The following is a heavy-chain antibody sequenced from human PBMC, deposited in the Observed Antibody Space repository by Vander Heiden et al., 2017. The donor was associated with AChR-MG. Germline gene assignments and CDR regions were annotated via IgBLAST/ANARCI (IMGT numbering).Heavy chain of an antibody. V-gene: IGHV4-34*01. D-gene: IGHD3-22*01. CDR2: INHSGST. J-gene: IGHJ4*02. Sequence: QVQLQQWGAGLLKPSETLSLTCAVYGGSFSGYYWSWIRQPPGKGLEWIGEINHSGSTNYNPSLKSRVTISVDTSKNQFSLKLSSVTAADTAVYYCARGTGGGLVDYWGQGTLVTVSS. CDR1: GGSFSGYY. CDR3: ARGTGGGLVDY.